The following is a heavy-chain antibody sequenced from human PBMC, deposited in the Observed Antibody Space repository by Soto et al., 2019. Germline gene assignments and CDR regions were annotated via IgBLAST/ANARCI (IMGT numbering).Heavy chain of an antibody. CDR2: ISYDGSNK. D-gene: IGHD3-9*01. CDR1: GFTFSSYG. Sequence: QVQLVESGGGVVQPGRSLRLSCAASGFTFSSYGMHWVRQAPGKGLEWVAVISYDGSNKYYADSVKGRFTISRDNSKNTLYLQMNSLRAEDTAVYYCAKGDWLLNSGWFDPWGQGTLVTVSS. V-gene: IGHV3-30*18. CDR3: AKGDWLLNSGWFDP. J-gene: IGHJ5*02.